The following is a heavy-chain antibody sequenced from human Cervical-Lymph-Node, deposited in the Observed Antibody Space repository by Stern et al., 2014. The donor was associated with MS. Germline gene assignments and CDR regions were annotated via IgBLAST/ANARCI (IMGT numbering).Heavy chain of an antibody. V-gene: IGHV3-9*01. J-gene: IGHJ6*02. CDR3: ARAIGFCSGGNCEPYYYYGIDV. Sequence: EVQLVESGGALVQPGRSLRLSCAASGFRFDDYAMYWVRQAPGKGLEWVSGIRWSRGKIGYADSVKGRFTISRDNVKNSLFLQMNSLRSEDTASYYCARAIGFCSGGNCEPYYYYGIDVWGQGTRVTVSS. D-gene: IGHD2-15*01. CDR1: GFRFDDYA. CDR2: IRWSRGKI.